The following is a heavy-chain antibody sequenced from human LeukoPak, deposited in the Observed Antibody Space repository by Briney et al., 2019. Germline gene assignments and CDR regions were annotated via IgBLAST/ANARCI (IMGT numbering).Heavy chain of an antibody. CDR1: GYTFTAYY. D-gene: IGHD2-15*01. Sequence: GASVTVSCKTSGYTFTAYYLHWVRQAPGQGLEWMGWINPNSGGTNFAQKFQGRVTMTRDTSITTAYMELSRLRSDDTAVYYCARFLCSGGSCYGDSFDIWGQGTMVTVSS. J-gene: IGHJ3*02. CDR3: ARFLCSGGSCYGDSFDI. V-gene: IGHV1-2*02. CDR2: INPNSGGT.